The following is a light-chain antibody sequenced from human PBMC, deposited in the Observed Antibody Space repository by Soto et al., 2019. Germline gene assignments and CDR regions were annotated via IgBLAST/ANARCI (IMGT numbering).Light chain of an antibody. CDR3: QQADSFPIT. Sequence: DIQMTQSPSSVSASVGDTVVITCRARQGIKSWFAWYQQRPGNAPKLLISDANTLQTGVPPRFSGSGSGTDFFLTVNSLQPEDCATYYCQQADSFPITFGQGTRLEIK. V-gene: IGKV1D-12*01. J-gene: IGKJ5*01. CDR1: QGIKSW. CDR2: DAN.